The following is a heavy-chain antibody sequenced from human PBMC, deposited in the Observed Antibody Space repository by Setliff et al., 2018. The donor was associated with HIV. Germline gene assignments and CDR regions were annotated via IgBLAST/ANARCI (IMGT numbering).Heavy chain of an antibody. CDR3: AAGNSEPSYYYYMDV. CDR1: GFTFSSYA. D-gene: IGHD6-13*01. Sequence: EGSLRLSCAASGFTFSSYAMHWVRQAPGKGLEWVAVISYDGSNKYYADSVKGRFTISRNNSKNTLYLQMNSLRAEDTAVYYCAAGNSEPSYYYYMDVWGKGTTVTAP. V-gene: IGHV3-30*04. J-gene: IGHJ6*03. CDR2: ISYDGSNK.